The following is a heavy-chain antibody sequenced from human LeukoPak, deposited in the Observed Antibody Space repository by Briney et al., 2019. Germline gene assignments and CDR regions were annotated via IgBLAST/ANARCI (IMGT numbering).Heavy chain of an antibody. D-gene: IGHD2-15*01. CDR1: GGSINNYY. J-gene: IGHJ3*02. CDR3: ARGRYCSADICSGGDAFDI. Sequence: SEPLSLPCTVSGGSINNYYWSWIRQPAGKGLEWIGRIYTRRSTHYKPSLKSRVTMSVDTSKIQFSLKLSSVTAADTAVYYCARGRYCSADICSGGDAFDIWGQGTMVSVSS. CDR2: IYTRRST. V-gene: IGHV4-4*07.